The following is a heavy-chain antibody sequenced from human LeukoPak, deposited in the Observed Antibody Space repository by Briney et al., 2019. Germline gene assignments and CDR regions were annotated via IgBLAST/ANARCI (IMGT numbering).Heavy chain of an antibody. Sequence: PSETLSLTCAVYGGSFSGYYWSWIRQPPGKGLEWIGEINHSGSTNYNTSLKSRVTISVDTSKNQFSLKLSSVTAADTAVYYCARGGRTRYYGSGSYYSPNNWFDPWGQGTLVTVSS. CDR2: INHSGST. CDR3: ARGGRTRYYGSGSYYSPNNWFDP. CDR1: GGSFSGYY. V-gene: IGHV4-34*01. D-gene: IGHD3-10*01. J-gene: IGHJ5*02.